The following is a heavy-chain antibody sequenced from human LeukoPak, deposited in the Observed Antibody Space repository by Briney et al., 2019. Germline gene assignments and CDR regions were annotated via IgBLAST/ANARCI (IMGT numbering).Heavy chain of an antibody. V-gene: IGHV4-34*01. J-gene: IGHJ4*02. CDR2: INHSRST. Sequence: PSETLSLTCAVYGGSFSGFYWTWIRQPPGKGLEWIGQINHSRSTHYNPPLKSRVTISVDTSKNQFSLRLSSVTAADTAVYYCARHVDSSGYYTTAVDYWGQGTLVTVSS. CDR1: GGSFSGFY. D-gene: IGHD3-22*01. CDR3: ARHVDSSGYYTTAVDY.